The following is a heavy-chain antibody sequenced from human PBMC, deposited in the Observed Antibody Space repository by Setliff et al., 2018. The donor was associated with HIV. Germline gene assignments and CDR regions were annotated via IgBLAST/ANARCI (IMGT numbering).Heavy chain of an antibody. CDR1: GFTFSSYD. CDR2: ISSSSTYI. J-gene: IGHJ4*02. CDR3: ARRTAEGDFDY. V-gene: IGHV3-21*01. Sequence: GGSLRLSCAASGFTFSSYDMNWVRQAPGKGLEWVSSISSSSTYIYYADSVKGRFTVSRDSAKNSLYLQMNSLRAEDTAVYYCARRTAEGDFDYWGQGTLVTVSS. D-gene: IGHD3-16*01.